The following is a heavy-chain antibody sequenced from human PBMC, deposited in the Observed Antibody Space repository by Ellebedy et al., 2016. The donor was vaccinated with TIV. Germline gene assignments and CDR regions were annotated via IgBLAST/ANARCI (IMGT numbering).Heavy chain of an antibody. CDR3: ARYSTGTTFDI. CDR2: LSQYGSET. Sequence: PGGSLRLSCAASRFMSTWMSWVRQAPGKGLELVVQLSQYGSETYYVASVRGRFIISRDNADNSLYLQMNSLRAEDTAVYYCARYSTGTTFDIWGQGTTVIVSS. D-gene: IGHD1-1*01. V-gene: IGHV3-7*03. J-gene: IGHJ3*02. CDR1: RFMSTW.